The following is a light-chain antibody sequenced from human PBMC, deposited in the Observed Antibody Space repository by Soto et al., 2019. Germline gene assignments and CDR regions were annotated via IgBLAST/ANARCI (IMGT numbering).Light chain of an antibody. CDR2: DVT. CDR3: NSYTSRSTYV. J-gene: IGLJ1*01. Sequence: QSVLTQPASVSGSPGQSITISCTGTSSDVGGFNYVSWYQQHPGKAPKLMIYDVTNRPSGVSYRFSGSKSGNTASLTISGLQAEDAADYYCNSYTSRSTYVFGTGTKLTVL. V-gene: IGLV2-14*03. CDR1: SSDVGGFNY.